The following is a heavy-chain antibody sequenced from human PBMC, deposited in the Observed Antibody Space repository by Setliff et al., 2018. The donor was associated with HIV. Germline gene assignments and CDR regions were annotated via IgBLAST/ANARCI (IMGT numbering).Heavy chain of an antibody. CDR1: GGTFNNDA. CDR2: IVPVLGIT. CDR3: VRGHCNSDKCWYTWFDP. Sequence: SVKVSCKASGGTFNNDAISWVRQAPGQGLEWMGGIVPVLGITNYSPKFQDRLTMTTDTSTTTASMELRSLRSDDTAVYYCVRGHCNSDKCWYTWFDPWGQGTLVTSPQ. V-gene: IGHV1-69*10. J-gene: IGHJ5*02. D-gene: IGHD2-2*01.